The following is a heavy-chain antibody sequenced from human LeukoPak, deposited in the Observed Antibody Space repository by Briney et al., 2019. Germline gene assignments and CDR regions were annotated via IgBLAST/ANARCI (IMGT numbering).Heavy chain of an antibody. V-gene: IGHV1-46*01. CDR1: GYTFTSYY. CDR2: INPSGGST. J-gene: IGHJ4*02. CDR3: ARDHSGWDFDY. Sequence: ASVKVSCKASGYTFTSYYMHWVRQAPGQGLEWMGIINPSGGSTSYAQEFQGRVTMTRDTSTSTVYMELSSLRSEDTAVYYCARDHSGWDFDYWGQGTLVTVSS. D-gene: IGHD1-26*01.